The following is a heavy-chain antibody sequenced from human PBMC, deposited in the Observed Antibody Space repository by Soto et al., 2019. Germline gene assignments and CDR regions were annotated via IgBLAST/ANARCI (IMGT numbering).Heavy chain of an antibody. J-gene: IGHJ6*02. D-gene: IGHD3-10*01. CDR2: ISAYNGNT. CDR3: AREGYYSGSGSFSPPRYYGMDV. V-gene: IGHV1-18*01. Sequence: ASVKVSCKASGGTFSSYAISWVRQAPGQGLEWMGWISAYNGNTNYAQTLQGRVTLTTDTSTRTAYMELRTLRSDDTAVYYCAREGYYSGSGSFSPPRYYGMDVWGQGTTVTVSS. CDR1: GGTFSSYA.